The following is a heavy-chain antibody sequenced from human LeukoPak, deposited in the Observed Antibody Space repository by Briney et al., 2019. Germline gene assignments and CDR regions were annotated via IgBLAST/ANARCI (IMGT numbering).Heavy chain of an antibody. J-gene: IGHJ6*02. CDR1: VGSISSYY. D-gene: IGHD6-19*01. Sequence: SETLSLTCTVSVGSISSYYWSWIRQPPGKGLEWIGYIYYSGSTNYNPSLKSRVTISVDTSKNQFSLKLGSVTAADTAVYYCARVGQWYYYGMDVWGQGTTVTVSS. CDR2: IYYSGST. CDR3: ARVGQWYYYGMDV. V-gene: IGHV4-59*12.